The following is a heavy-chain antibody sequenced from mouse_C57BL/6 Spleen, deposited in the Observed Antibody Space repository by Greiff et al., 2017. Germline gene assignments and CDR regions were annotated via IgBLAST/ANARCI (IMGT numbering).Heavy chain of an antibody. CDR2: INPSNGGT. D-gene: IGHD2-5*01. Sequence: VQLQQPGTELVKPGASVKLSCKASGYTFTSYWMHWVKQRPGQGLEWIGNINPSNGGTNYNEKFKSKATLTVDKSSSTAYMQLSSLTSEDSAVYDCERRDSNYEGWFAYWGQGTLVTVSA. CDR3: ERRDSNYEGWFAY. V-gene: IGHV1-53*01. CDR1: GYTFTSYW. J-gene: IGHJ3*01.